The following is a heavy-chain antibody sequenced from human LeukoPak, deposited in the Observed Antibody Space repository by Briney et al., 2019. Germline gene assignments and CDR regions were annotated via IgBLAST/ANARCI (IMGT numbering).Heavy chain of an antibody. D-gene: IGHD6-19*01. CDR2: LSGSGTTA. Sequence: PGGSLRLSCTASGFTFSRYAMSWVRQAPGKGLESVSVLSGSGTTAHYADSVKGRFTISRDNSKNTLYLQMNSLRAEDTAVYYCAKDQQWLVQGDAFDIWGQGTMVTVSS. V-gene: IGHV3-23*01. CDR1: GFTFSRYA. CDR3: AKDQQWLVQGDAFDI. J-gene: IGHJ3*02.